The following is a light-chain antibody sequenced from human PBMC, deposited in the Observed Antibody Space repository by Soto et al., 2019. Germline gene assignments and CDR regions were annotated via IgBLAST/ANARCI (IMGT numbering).Light chain of an antibody. Sequence: EIVLTQSPGTLSLSPGERATLSCRASQSVSSSYLAWYQQKPGQPPRLLIYGASSRATGIPDRFSGSGSGTDFTLTISRLEPQDFAVFYCQHYDSLPITFGQGTRLATK. CDR2: GAS. CDR1: QSVSSSY. V-gene: IGKV3-20*01. J-gene: IGKJ5*01. CDR3: QHYDSLPIT.